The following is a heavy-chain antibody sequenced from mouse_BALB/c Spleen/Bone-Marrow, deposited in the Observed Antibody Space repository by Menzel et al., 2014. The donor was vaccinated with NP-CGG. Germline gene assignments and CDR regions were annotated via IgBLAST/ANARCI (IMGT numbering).Heavy chain of an antibody. D-gene: IGHD2-1*01. CDR2: IWGGGST. CDR3: ARIYGNFEAMDY. CDR1: GFSLSRYS. J-gene: IGHJ4*01. Sequence: VKLMESGPGLVAPSQSLSITCTVSGFSLSRYSVHWVRQPPGKGLEWLGMIWGGGSTDYNSALKSRLIISKDNSKSQVXLKMNSLQTDDTAMNYCARIYGNFEAMDYWGQGTSVTVSS. V-gene: IGHV2-6-4*01.